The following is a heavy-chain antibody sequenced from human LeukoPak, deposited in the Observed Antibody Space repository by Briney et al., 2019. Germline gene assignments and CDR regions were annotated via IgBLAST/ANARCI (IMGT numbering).Heavy chain of an antibody. V-gene: IGHV1-46*01. CDR3: ARGHCSGGRCYYYNYGMDV. J-gene: IGHJ6*02. Sequence: ASVKVSCKASGYTFTSYYMHWVRQAPGQGLEWVGIINPSSGSTTYAQRFQGRVTMTRDTSTSTVYMELSSLRSEDTAVYCCARGHCSGGRCYYYNYGMDVWGQGTTVTVSS. D-gene: IGHD2-15*01. CDR2: INPSSGST. CDR1: GYTFTSYY.